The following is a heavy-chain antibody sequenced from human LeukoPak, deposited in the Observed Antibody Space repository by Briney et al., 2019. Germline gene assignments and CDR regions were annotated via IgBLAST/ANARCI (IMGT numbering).Heavy chain of an antibody. CDR1: GFTFSSYA. J-gene: IGHJ6*02. Sequence: PGGSLRLSCAASGFTFSSYAMSWVRQAPGKGLEWVSAISGSGGSTYYADSVKGRFTISRDNSKNTLYLQMNSLRAEDTAVYYCAKDLYGSGSYYNSFYLVGMDVWGQGTTVTVSS. D-gene: IGHD3-10*01. V-gene: IGHV3-23*01. CDR3: AKDLYGSGSYYNSFYLVGMDV. CDR2: ISGSGGST.